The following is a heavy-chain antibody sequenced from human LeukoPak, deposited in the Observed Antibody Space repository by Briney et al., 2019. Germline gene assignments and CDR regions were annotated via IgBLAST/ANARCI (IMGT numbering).Heavy chain of an antibody. CDR2: ISTDGSNR. Sequence: GGSLRLSCAASGYAFSSYAMHWVRQAPDKGPEWVAAISTDGSNRFYADSVKGRFTFSRDNSKNTLYLQMNSLRVEDTATYYCARVQSGSDAFVIWGQGRMVTVSS. CDR3: ARVQSGSDAFVI. J-gene: IGHJ3*02. CDR1: GYAFSSYA. V-gene: IGHV3-30-3*01.